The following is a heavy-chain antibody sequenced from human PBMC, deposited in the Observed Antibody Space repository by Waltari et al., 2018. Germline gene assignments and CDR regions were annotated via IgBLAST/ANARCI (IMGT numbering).Heavy chain of an antibody. CDR3: ARNSGYVSSYYYGMDV. D-gene: IGHD5-12*01. J-gene: IGHJ6*02. CDR2: SIPSLGTA. CDR1: GGTFSSYA. V-gene: IGHV1-69*12. Sequence: QVQLVQSGAEVKKPGSSVKVSCKASGGTFSSYAISWVRQAPGQGPEWMGGSIPSLGTANYAQKFQGRVTITADESTSTAYMELSSLGSEDTAVYYGARNSGYVSSYYYGMDVWGQGTTVTVSS.